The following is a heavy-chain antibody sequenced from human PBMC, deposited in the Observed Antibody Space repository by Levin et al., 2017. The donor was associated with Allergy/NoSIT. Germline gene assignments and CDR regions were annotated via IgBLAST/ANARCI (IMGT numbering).Heavy chain of an antibody. CDR3: ARHVGPDAFDI. D-gene: IGHD1-26*01. CDR1: GGSISSNY. Sequence: PSETLSLTCTVSGGSISSNYWSWIRQPPGKGLEWIGNIYYSGSTNYNPSLKSRVTISVDTSKNQFSLKLSSVTAADTAVYYCARHVGPDAFDIWGQGTMVTVSS. CDR2: IYYSGST. J-gene: IGHJ3*02. V-gene: IGHV4-59*08.